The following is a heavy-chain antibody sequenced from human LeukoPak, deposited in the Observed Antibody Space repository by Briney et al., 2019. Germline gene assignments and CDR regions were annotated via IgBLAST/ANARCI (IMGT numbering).Heavy chain of an antibody. CDR3: AKVDYWSPENYLDS. D-gene: IGHD1-1*01. CDR1: GFPFGSYA. CDR2: ITYGADK. J-gene: IGHJ4*02. V-gene: IGHV3-23*01. Sequence: GGSLRLPCAASGFPFGSYAMTWVRQAPGKGLESVSVITYGADKYYADSVKGRFTISRDNSQNRVHLRTDNLRADDTAVYYCAKVDYWSPENYLDSWGQGTLVTVSS.